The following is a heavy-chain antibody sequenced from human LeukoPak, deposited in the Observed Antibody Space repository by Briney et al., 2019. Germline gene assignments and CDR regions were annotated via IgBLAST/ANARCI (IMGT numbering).Heavy chain of an antibody. CDR3: ARWLGFWSGYLADY. V-gene: IGHV4-34*01. J-gene: IGHJ4*02. Sequence: SETLSLTCAVYGGSLSGYYWSWIRQPPGKGLEWIGEINHSGSTNYNPSLKSRVTISVDTSKNQFSLKLSSVTAADTAVYYCARWLGFWSGYLADYWGQGTLVTVSS. D-gene: IGHD3-3*01. CDR1: GGSLSGYY. CDR2: INHSGST.